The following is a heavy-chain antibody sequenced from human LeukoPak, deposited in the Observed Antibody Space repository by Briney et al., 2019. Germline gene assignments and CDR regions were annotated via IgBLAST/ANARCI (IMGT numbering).Heavy chain of an antibody. V-gene: IGHV3-48*01. Sequence: PSGTLSLTCAVSGDSISTNHWWSWVRQPPGKGLEWISFIRHDSSDIYYADSVKGRFTISRDDAKNSLYLQMNSLRVEDTAVYYCARDWFGELIWGQGTLVTVSS. CDR3: ARDWFGELI. CDR2: IRHDSSDI. J-gene: IGHJ4*02. D-gene: IGHD3-10*01. CDR1: GDSISTNH.